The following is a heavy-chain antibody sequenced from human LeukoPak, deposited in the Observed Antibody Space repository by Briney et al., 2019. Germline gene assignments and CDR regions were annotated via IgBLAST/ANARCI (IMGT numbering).Heavy chain of an antibody. CDR1: GFTFSSYA. J-gene: IGHJ6*02. V-gene: IGHV3-23*01. CDR2: ISGSGGST. Sequence: GGSLRLSCAASGFTFSSYAMSWVRQAPGKGLEWVSAISGSGGSTYYADSVKGRFTISGDNSKNTLYLQMNSLRAEDTAVYYCAKAKVNGSYTPAGYYYYGMDVWGQGTTVTVSS. CDR3: AKAKVNGSYTPAGYYYYGMDV. D-gene: IGHD1-26*01.